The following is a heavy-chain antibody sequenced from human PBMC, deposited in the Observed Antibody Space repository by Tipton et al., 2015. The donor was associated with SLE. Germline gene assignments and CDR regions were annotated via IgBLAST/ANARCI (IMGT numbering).Heavy chain of an antibody. CDR2: VDYGGNT. CDR1: GGSISTFY. D-gene: IGHD3-3*01. V-gene: IGHV4-59*08. J-gene: IGHJ4*02. Sequence: TLSLTCTVSGGSISTFYWSWIRQPPGKGLEWIGYVDYGGNTDYNPSLKSRVAISVDTPKKQFSLKLNSVTAADTAVYYCARGPFWSGSWDYWGQGTLVTVSS. CDR3: ARGPFWSGSWDY.